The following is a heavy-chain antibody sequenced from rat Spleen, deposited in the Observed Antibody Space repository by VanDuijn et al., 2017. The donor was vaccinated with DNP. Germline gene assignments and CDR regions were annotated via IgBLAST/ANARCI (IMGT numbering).Heavy chain of an antibody. CDR1: GFTFSNYW. CDR2: INTDGGIT. J-gene: IGHJ4*01. D-gene: IGHD1-3*01. V-gene: IGHV5-58*01. Sequence: EVQLVETGGGLVQPGRSLKLSCVASGFTFSNYWMYWIRQAPGKGLEWVSSINTDGGITYCPDSVKGRFTISRDNAKSTLYLQMDSLRSEDTATYYCTTVWYTYVMDAWGQGASVTVSS. CDR3: TTVWYTYVMDA.